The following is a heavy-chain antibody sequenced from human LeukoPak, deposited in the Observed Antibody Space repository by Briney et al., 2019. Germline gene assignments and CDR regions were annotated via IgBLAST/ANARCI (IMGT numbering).Heavy chain of an antibody. Sequence: GGSLRLSCAASGFTFSSYSMNWVRQAPGKGLEWVSSISSSSSYIYYADSVKGRFTISRDNAKNSLYLQMNSLRAEDTAVYYCARASSGARGAFDIWGQGTMVTVS. CDR3: ARASSGARGAFDI. V-gene: IGHV3-21*01. D-gene: IGHD1-26*01. CDR2: ISSSSSYI. J-gene: IGHJ3*02. CDR1: GFTFSSYS.